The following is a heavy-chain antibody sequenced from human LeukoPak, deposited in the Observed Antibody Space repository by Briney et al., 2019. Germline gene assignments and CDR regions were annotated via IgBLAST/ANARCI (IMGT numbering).Heavy chain of an antibody. D-gene: IGHD1-14*01. J-gene: IGHJ4*02. CDR2: IYYSGST. V-gene: IGHV4-39*01. Sequence: SETLSLTCTVSGGSISSSSYYWGWIRQPPGKGLEWIGSIYYSGSTYYNPSLKSRVTISVDTSKNQFSLKLSSVPAADTAVYYCASNREGEFDYWGQGTLVTVSS. CDR1: GGSISSSSYY. CDR3: ASNREGEFDY.